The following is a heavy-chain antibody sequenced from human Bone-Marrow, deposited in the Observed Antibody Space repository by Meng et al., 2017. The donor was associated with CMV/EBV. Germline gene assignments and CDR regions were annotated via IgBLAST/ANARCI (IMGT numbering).Heavy chain of an antibody. D-gene: IGHD2-2*01. V-gene: IGHV3-21*01. J-gene: IGHJ4*02. Sequence: LSLTCAASGFTFSSYSMNWVRQAPGKGLEWVSSISSSSSNIYHADSVKGRFTISRDNAKNSLYLQMNSLRAEDTAVYYCARGGEYQLLKFDYWGQGTLVTVSS. CDR3: ARGGEYQLLKFDY. CDR1: GFTFSSYS. CDR2: ISSSSSNI.